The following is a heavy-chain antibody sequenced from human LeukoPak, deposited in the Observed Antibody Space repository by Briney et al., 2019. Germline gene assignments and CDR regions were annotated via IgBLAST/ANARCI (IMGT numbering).Heavy chain of an antibody. D-gene: IGHD3-10*01. CDR2: ISSSGSIT. CDR3: ARFYGLGTWNDAFDI. V-gene: IGHV3-48*03. Sequence: PGGSLRLSCAASRFTFSSYEMNWVRRAPGKGLESVAYISSSGSITYYADSVKGRFTISRDDARNSLFLQINSLRAEDMAVYYCARFYGLGTWNDAFDIWGQGTMVTVSS. CDR1: RFTFSSYE. J-gene: IGHJ3*02.